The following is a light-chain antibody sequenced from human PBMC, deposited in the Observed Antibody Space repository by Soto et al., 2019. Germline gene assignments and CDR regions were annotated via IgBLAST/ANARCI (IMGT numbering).Light chain of an antibody. CDR2: GAS. Sequence: EIVMTQSPATLSVSPGERATLSCTASQSVTTNLAWYQQKPGQAPRLLIYGASTRATGVPARFSGSGSGTEFTLTISSMQYEDFAVYYCQQYNNWPRTFGQGNKVEIK. V-gene: IGKV3-15*01. J-gene: IGKJ1*01. CDR1: QSVTTN. CDR3: QQYNNWPRT.